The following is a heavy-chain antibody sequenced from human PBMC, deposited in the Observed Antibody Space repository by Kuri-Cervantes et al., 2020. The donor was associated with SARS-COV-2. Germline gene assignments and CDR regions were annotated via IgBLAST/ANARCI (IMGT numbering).Heavy chain of an antibody. Sequence: GGSLRLSCAASGFTFSSYAMSWVRQAPGKGLEWVSGIGPSNTYIYYADSVKGRFIISRDNAKNSLYLQMNSLRAEDTAVYYCARDYGPWGQGTLVTDSS. D-gene: IGHD3-16*01. CDR3: ARDYGP. J-gene: IGHJ5*02. CDR2: IGPSNTYI. V-gene: IGHV3-21*06. CDR1: GFTFSSYA.